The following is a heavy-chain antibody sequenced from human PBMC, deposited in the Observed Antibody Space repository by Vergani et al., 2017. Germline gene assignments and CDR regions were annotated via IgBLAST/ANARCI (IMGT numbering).Heavy chain of an antibody. Sequence: EVHLVESGGGVVRPGGSLRLSCAASGFTFDDYGMSWVRQAPGKGLEWVSGINWNGGSTGYADSVKGRFTISRDNAKNSLYLQMNSLRAEDTALYYCARAVVTAAFGNWFDPWGQGTLVTVSS. CDR3: ARAVVTAAFGNWFDP. V-gene: IGHV3-20*04. CDR1: GFTFDDYG. D-gene: IGHD2-21*02. CDR2: INWNGGST. J-gene: IGHJ5*02.